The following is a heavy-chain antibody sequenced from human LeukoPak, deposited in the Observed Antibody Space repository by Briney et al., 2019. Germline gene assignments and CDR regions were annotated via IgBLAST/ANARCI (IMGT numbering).Heavy chain of an antibody. CDR1: GFTFSTYW. CDR2: IGGDGRER. CDR3: GRDPDS. Sequence: PGGSLRLSCAASGFTFSTYWMNWVRQAPGKGLEWVAGIGGDGRERDYLDSVRGRFTISRDNAKNSLYLQMNSLTAEDTAVYYCGRDPDSWGQGTVVTVSS. J-gene: IGHJ5*01. V-gene: IGHV3-7*04.